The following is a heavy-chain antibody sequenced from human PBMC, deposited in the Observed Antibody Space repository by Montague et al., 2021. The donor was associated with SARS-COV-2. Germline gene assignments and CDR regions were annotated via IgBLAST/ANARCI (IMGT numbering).Heavy chain of an antibody. CDR2: INHSGST. Sequence: SEILSLTCAVSGASFTGYYWTWIRQPPGKGLEWIGEINHSGSTKYNPALKSRFSISVDTSRYQFSLKLSSVTAADTAVYYCARDTRIAMLVVVTRYGLDVWGQGTTVTVSS. D-gene: IGHD3-22*01. V-gene: IGHV4-34*01. CDR3: ARDTRIAMLVVVTRYGLDV. J-gene: IGHJ6*02. CDR1: GASFTGYY.